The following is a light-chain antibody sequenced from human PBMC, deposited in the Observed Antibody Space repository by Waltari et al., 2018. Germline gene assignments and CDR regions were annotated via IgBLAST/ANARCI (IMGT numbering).Light chain of an antibody. Sequence: QSALTTPASVSGSAGQPLIVSCTGTSNDAGSCNLVYWYQQHPGRAPKLMISAVSRPPLGVSNRFSGSKSGNSASLTISGLQAEDEADYYCFSYAGSNSFDFGGGTKLTVL. J-gene: IGLJ2*01. CDR2: AVS. V-gene: IGLV2-23*02. CDR1: SNDAGSCNL. CDR3: FSYAGSNSFD.